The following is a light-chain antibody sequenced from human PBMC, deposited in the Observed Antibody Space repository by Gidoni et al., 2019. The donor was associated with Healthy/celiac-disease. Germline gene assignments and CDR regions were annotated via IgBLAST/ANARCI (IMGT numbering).Light chain of an antibody. CDR1: QSISSY. J-gene: IGKJ1*01. CDR2: DAS. Sequence: IQMTQSPSSLSASVGDRVTITCRASQSISSYLNWYQQKPGKAPKLLIYDASSLQSGVPSRFSGSGSGTDFTLTISSLQPEDFATYYCQQIYSTPPTFGQGTKVEIK. V-gene: IGKV1-39*01. CDR3: QQIYSTPPT.